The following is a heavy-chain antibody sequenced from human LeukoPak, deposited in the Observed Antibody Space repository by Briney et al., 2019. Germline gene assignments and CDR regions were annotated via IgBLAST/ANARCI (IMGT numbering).Heavy chain of an antibody. V-gene: IGHV4-30-4*01. J-gene: IGHJ5*02. CDR2: IYYSGSP. CDR1: GGSISSGDYY. D-gene: IGHD3-10*01. Sequence: SETLSLTCTVSGGSISSGDYYWSWIRPPPGKGLEWIGYIYYSGSPYYNPSLKSRVTISVDTSKNQFSLKLSSVTAADTAVYYCARVRPRYYGSGSWGYFDPWGQGTLVTVSS. CDR3: ARVRPRYYGSGSWGYFDP.